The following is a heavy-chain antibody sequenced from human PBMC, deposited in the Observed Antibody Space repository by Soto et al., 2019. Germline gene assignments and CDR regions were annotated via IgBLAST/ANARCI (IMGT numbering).Heavy chain of an antibody. J-gene: IGHJ3*02. V-gene: IGHV3-33*06. Sequence: VQLVESGGGVVQPGRPLRLSCAASGFTFSRYGVHWVRQAPGKGLEWGSFISYDGSRTYYADSVKGRFTISRDNTKKAVVLQMDSLSAEDTGVYYCAKNLLEEPADYYGTKADALDTWGQGTMVTVSS. D-gene: IGHD3-10*01. CDR3: AKNLLEEPADYYGTKADALDT. CDR2: ISYDGSRT. CDR1: GFTFSRYG.